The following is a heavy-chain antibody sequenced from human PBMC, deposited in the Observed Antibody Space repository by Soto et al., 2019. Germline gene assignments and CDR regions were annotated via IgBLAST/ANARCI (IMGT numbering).Heavy chain of an antibody. CDR3: ARQGSEYYYYYMDV. V-gene: IGHV4-39*01. Sequence: SETLSLTCTVSGGSISSSSYYWGWIRQPPGKGLEWIGSIYYSGSTYYNPSLKSRVTISVDTSKNQFSLKLSPVTAADTAVYYCARQGSEYYYYYMDVWGKGTTVTVSS. CDR2: IYYSGST. J-gene: IGHJ6*03. D-gene: IGHD3-10*01. CDR1: GGSISSSSYY.